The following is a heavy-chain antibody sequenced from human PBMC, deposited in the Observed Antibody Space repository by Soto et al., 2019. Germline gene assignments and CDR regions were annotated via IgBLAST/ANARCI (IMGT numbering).Heavy chain of an antibody. J-gene: IGHJ6*04. CDR3: ARGLAYDFWRGYYRTRYYYAMDV. CDR1: GYTFTGYY. CDR2: INPNSGGT. V-gene: IGHV1-2*04. D-gene: IGHD3-3*01. Sequence: ASVKVSCKASGYTFTGYYMHWVRQAPGQGLEWMGWINPNSGGTNYAQKFQGWVTMTRDTSISTAYMELSRLRSDDTAVYYCARGLAYDFWRGYYRTRYYYAMDVWGTGTTPNVS.